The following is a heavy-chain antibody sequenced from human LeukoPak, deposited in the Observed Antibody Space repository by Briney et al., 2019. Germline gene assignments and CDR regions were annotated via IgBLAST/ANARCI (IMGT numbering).Heavy chain of an antibody. V-gene: IGHV4-34*01. CDR2: MDYSGRS. CDR1: GGSFSGYY. Sequence: PSETLSLTCAVYGGSFSGYYWSWIRQPPGKGLEWIGTMDYSGRSYYNPSLRSRVTISVDTSKNQFSLKLSSVTAADTAVYHCARDYYDSNGPFDYWGQGTLVTVSS. D-gene: IGHD3-22*01. J-gene: IGHJ4*02. CDR3: ARDYYDSNGPFDY.